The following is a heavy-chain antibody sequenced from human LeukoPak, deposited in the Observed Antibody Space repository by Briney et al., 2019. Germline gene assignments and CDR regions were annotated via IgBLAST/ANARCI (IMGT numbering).Heavy chain of an antibody. CDR2: MTHTAGNT. V-gene: IGHV1-8*01. CDR1: GYTSTRYD. Sequence: ASVNCSCTASGYTSTRYDIRSVRQATGPGHEWMGWMTHTAGNTGYGQKFQRRVTMTRNTSIGTAYMELSSLRSEDRAVYYCARAPTRLRGGPWGQGALVTVSS. D-gene: IGHD3-10*01. J-gene: IGHJ5*02. CDR3: ARAPTRLRGGP.